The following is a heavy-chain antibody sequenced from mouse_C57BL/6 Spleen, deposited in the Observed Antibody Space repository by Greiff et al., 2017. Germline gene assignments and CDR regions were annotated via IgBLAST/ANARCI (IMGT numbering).Heavy chain of an antibody. V-gene: IGHV1-54*01. D-gene: IGHD2-5*01. CDR1: GYAFTNYL. CDR3: ARSYYSNYGFAD. CDR2: INPGSGGT. J-gene: IGHJ3*01. Sequence: VQLQQSGAELVRPGTSVKVSCKASGYAFTNYLIEWVKQRPGQGLEWIGVINPGSGGTNYNEKFKGKATLTADKSSSTAYMQLSSLTSEDSAVYFCARSYYSNYGFADWGQGTLVTVSA.